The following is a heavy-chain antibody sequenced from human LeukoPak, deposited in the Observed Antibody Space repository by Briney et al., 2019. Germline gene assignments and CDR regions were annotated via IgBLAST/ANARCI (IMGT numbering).Heavy chain of an antibody. D-gene: IGHD4-17*01. J-gene: IGHJ4*02. Sequence: PSETLSLTCTVSGGSISSGDYYWSWIRQPPGKGLEWIGYIYYSGSTYYNPSLKSRVTISVDTSKNQFSLKLSSVTAADTAVYYCARGGSTVTTLFDYWGQGTLVTVSS. CDR3: ARGGSTVTTLFDY. CDR1: GGSISSGDYY. CDR2: IYYSGST. V-gene: IGHV4-30-4*01.